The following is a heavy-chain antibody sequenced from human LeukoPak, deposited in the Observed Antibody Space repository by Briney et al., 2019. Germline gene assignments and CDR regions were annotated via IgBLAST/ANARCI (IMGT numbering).Heavy chain of an antibody. V-gene: IGHV3-7*01. CDR1: GFTFSSYW. D-gene: IGHD2-15*01. Sequence: GGSLRLSCAASGFTFSSYWMSWVRQAPGKGLEWVANTKQDGSEKYYVDSVKGRFTISRDNAKNSLYLQMNSLRAEDTAVYYCARSYCSGGSCYALLFDYWGQGTLVTVSS. J-gene: IGHJ4*02. CDR3: ARSYCSGGSCYALLFDY. CDR2: TKQDGSEK.